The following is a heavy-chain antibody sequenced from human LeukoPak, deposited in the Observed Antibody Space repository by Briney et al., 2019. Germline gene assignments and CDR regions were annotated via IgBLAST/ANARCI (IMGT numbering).Heavy chain of an antibody. Sequence: GGSLRLSCAVSGFSFSTYWMSWIRQAPGKGLVWVANIKHDGSEKYYVDSVKGRFTISRDNAKNSLFLQMNSLRAEDTALYYCARAYYDSSGYYYVYFDFWGQGTLITVSS. CDR3: ARAYYDSSGYYYVYFDF. CDR2: IKHDGSEK. J-gene: IGHJ4*02. D-gene: IGHD3-22*01. CDR1: GFSFSTYW. V-gene: IGHV3-7*01.